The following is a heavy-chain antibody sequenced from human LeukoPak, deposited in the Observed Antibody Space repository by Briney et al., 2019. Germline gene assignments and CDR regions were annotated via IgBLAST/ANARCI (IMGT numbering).Heavy chain of an antibody. J-gene: IGHJ4*02. CDR2: IYYSGST. D-gene: IGHD6-19*01. CDR3: ARSGIAVA. CDR1: GGSISSSSYS. V-gene: IGHV4-39*01. Sequence: PSETLSLTCTVSGGSISSSSYSWGWIRQPPGKGLEWIGSIYYSGSTYYNPSLKSRVTISVDTSKNQFSLKLSSVTAADTAVYYCARSGIAVAWGQGTLVTVSS.